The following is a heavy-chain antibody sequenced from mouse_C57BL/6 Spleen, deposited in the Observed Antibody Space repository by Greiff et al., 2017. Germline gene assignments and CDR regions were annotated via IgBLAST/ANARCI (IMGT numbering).Heavy chain of an antibody. D-gene: IGHD1-1*02. J-gene: IGHJ4*01. V-gene: IGHV2-2*01. CDR1: GFSLTSYG. Sequence: VKLMESGPGLVQPSQSLSITCTVSGFSLTSYGVHWVRQSPGKGLEWLGVIWSGGSTDYNAAFISRLSIRKDNSKNQVFFKMNSLQADDTAIYYCARNMAIGYYAMDYWGQGTSVTVSS. CDR3: ARNMAIGYYAMDY. CDR2: IWSGGST.